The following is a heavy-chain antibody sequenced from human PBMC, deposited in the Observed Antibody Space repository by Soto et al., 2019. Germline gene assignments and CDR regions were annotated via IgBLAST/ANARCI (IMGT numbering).Heavy chain of an antibody. Sequence: GGSLRLSCAASGFTFSGSAMHWVRQASGKGLEWVGRIRSKANSYATAYAASLKGRFTIARDDSKNTAYLQMNSLKTEDTAVYYCSGAYYDFWTDGGYYYYGMDVWGQGTTVTVSS. CDR3: SGAYYDFWTDGGYYYYGMDV. D-gene: IGHD3-3*01. V-gene: IGHV3-73*01. J-gene: IGHJ6*02. CDR2: IRSKANSYAT. CDR1: GFTFSGSA.